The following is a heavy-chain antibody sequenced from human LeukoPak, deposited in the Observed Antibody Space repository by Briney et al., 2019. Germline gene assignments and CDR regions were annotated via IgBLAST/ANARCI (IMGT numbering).Heavy chain of an antibody. J-gene: IGHJ4*02. CDR1: GYTFTNYG. D-gene: IGHD6-13*01. CDR2: ISAYNGNT. Sequence: SVTVSFQASGYTFTNYGISWVRQAPCQGREWMGLISAYNGNTNYAQKLQGRVTMTTDTSTSTAYMELRSLRSDETAVYYCARVYHLTRRRSGSSSWYVYGYWGQGTLVTVS. V-gene: IGHV1-18*04. CDR3: ARVYHLTRRRSGSSSWYVYGY.